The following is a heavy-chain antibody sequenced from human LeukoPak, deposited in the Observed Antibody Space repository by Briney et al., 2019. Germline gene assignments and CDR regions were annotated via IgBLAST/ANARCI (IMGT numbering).Heavy chain of an antibody. CDR3: ARDLGPNPSNFDY. Sequence: GGSLRLSCAASGFTFSSYSMNWVRQAPGKGLEWVSSISSSSSYIYYADSVKGRFTTSRDNAKNSLYLQMNSLRAEDTAAYYCARDLGPNPSNFDYWGQGTLVTVSS. V-gene: IGHV3-21*01. CDR1: GFTFSSYS. CDR2: ISSSSSYI. J-gene: IGHJ4*02.